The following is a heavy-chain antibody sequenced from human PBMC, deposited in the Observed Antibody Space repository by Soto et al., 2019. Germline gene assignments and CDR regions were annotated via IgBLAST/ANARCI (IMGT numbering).Heavy chain of an antibody. CDR1: GFPFNTYG. Sequence: PGGSLRLSCGASGFPFNTYGMAWVRQAPGKGLEWVSGISGGGDRTQYADGVKGRFTISRDNSKNTVDLQMTSLRAEDTATYYCAKTATYDYVWGDYRYFFDHWGQGTVVTVSS. CDR3: AKTATYDYVWGDYRYFFDH. V-gene: IGHV3-23*01. D-gene: IGHD3-16*02. CDR2: ISGGGDRT. J-gene: IGHJ4*02.